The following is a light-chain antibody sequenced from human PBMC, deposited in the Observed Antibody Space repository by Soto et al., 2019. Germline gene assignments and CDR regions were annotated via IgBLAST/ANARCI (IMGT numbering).Light chain of an antibody. Sequence: QSVLTQPPSASGSPGQSVTISCTGTSSDVGGYNYVSWYQQHPGKAPKLMIYAVTERPSGVPDRFSGSKSGNTASLTVSGLQAEDDADSYCISYAASNIPYVFGTGTKLTVL. CDR2: AVT. J-gene: IGLJ1*01. CDR1: SSDVGGYNY. CDR3: ISYAASNIPYV. V-gene: IGLV2-8*01.